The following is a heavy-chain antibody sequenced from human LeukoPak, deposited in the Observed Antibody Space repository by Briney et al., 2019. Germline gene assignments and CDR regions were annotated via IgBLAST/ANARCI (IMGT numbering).Heavy chain of an antibody. CDR3: AKDTRTLTVWFGELLDV. D-gene: IGHD3-10*01. CDR1: GLTFSSYW. J-gene: IGHJ6*04. CDR2: IKRDGSEK. Sequence: TGGSLRLSCAASGLTFSSYWMRWVRQAPGKGLEWVANIKRDGSEKYYVDSVKGRFTISRDNAKNSLYLQMNSLRAEDTAVYYCAKDTRTLTVWFGELLDVWGKGTTVTISS. V-gene: IGHV3-7*01.